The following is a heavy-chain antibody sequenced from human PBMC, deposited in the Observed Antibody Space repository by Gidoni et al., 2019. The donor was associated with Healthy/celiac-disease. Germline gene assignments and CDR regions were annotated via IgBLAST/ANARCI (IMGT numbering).Heavy chain of an antibody. CDR3: TRDPWAAMVTELDY. J-gene: IGHJ4*02. V-gene: IGHV3-49*04. CDR1: GFTFGDYA. Sequence: EVQLVESGGGLVQPGRSLRLSCTASGFTFGDYAMSWVRQAPGKGLEWVGFIRSKAYGGTTEYAASVKGRFTISRDDSKSIAYLQMNSLKTEDTAVYYCTRDPWAAMVTELDYWGQGTLVTVSS. CDR2: IRSKAYGGTT. D-gene: IGHD5-18*01.